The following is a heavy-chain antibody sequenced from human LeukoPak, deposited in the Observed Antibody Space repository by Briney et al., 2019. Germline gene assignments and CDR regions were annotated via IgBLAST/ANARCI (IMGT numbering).Heavy chain of an antibody. V-gene: IGHV4-34*01. CDR3: ARQAIVVVIPDAFDI. D-gene: IGHD3-22*01. CDR1: GGSFSGYY. J-gene: IGHJ3*02. CDR2: INHSGST. Sequence: PSETLSLTCAVYGGSFSGYYWSWIRQPPGKGLEWIGEINHSGSTNYNPSLKSRVTISVDTSKNQFSLKLSSVTAADTAVYYCARQAIVVVIPDAFDIWGQGTMVTVSS.